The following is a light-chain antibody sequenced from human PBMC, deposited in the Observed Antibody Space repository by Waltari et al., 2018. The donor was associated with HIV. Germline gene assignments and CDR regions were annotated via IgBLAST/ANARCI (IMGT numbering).Light chain of an antibody. CDR1: SSNIGSDY. CDR3: ATWDDSLSGVV. CDR2: RDD. J-gene: IGLJ2*01. Sequence: QSVLTQPPSASATPGQRVTISCSGGSSNIGSDYVCWFQQLPGMAPRLLNNRDDQRPSGVPDRFSGSKSGTSASLAISGPRPEDEANYYCATWDDSLSGVVFGGGTKVTVL. V-gene: IGLV1-47*01.